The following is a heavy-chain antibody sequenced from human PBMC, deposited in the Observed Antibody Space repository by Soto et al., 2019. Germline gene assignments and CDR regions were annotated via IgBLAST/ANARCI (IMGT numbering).Heavy chain of an antibody. V-gene: IGHV4-30-4*01. D-gene: IGHD3-22*01. Sequence: SETLSLTCTVSGGSISSGDYYWSWIRQPPGKGLEWIGFIYYNGSTYYNPSLKSRVTISVDTSKNQFSLKLTSVTAADTAVYYCARDHYFDSSTARGGLDPWGQGTLVTVSS. CDR1: GGSISSGDYY. J-gene: IGHJ5*02. CDR3: ARDHYFDSSTARGGLDP. CDR2: IYYNGST.